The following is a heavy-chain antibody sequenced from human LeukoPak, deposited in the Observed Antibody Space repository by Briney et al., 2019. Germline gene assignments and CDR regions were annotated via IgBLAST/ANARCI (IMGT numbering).Heavy chain of an antibody. J-gene: IGHJ4*02. D-gene: IGHD3-10*01. CDR2: IRYDGSNK. CDR3: AKDNQLYYYGSGSYSDY. CDR1: GFTFSSYG. V-gene: IGHV3-30*02. Sequence: GGSLRLSCAASGFTFSSYGMHWVRQAPGKGLEGVAFIRYDGSNKYYADSVKGRFTISRDNSKNTLYLQMNSLRAEDTAVYYCAKDNQLYYYGSGSYSDYWGQGTLVTVSS.